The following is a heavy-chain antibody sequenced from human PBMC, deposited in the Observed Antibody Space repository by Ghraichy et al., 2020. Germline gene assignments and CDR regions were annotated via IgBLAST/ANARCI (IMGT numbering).Heavy chain of an antibody. Sequence: SETLSLTCTVSGGSISSYYWSWIRQPPGKGLEWIGYIYYSGSTNYNPSLKSRVTISVDTSKNQFSLKLSSVTAADTAVYYCARVGNVVAATGLFDYWGQGTLVTVSS. CDR2: IYYSGST. V-gene: IGHV4-59*01. CDR1: GGSISSYY. CDR3: ARVGNVVAATGLFDY. D-gene: IGHD2-15*01. J-gene: IGHJ4*02.